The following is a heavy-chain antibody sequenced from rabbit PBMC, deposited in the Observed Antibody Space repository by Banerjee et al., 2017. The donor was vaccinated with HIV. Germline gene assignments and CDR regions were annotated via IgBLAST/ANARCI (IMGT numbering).Heavy chain of an antibody. CDR1: GFSFSSNW. CDR3: ARNYVNAFDP. CDR2: IDTSDGDT. J-gene: IGHJ2*01. D-gene: IGHD1-1*01. V-gene: IGHV1S45*01. Sequence: QQRLVESGGGLVKPGASLTLTCKASGFSFSSNWICWVRQAPGKGLEWIACIDTSDGDTDYANWPKGRFTISKTSSTTVTLQMTSLTAADTATYFCARNYVNAFDPWGPGTLVTVS.